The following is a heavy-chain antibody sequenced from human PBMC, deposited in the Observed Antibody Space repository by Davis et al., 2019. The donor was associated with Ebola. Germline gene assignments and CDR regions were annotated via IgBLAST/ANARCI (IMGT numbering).Heavy chain of an antibody. J-gene: IGHJ4*02. CDR1: GFTFSSYW. Sequence: GESLKISCAASGFTFSSYWMHWVRQAPGKGLVWVSRMNNHGSITNYADSVKGRFTISRDNSKNTLYLQMNSLRAEDTAVYYCARGTQQLNWDQGTLVTVSS. CDR3: ARGTQQLN. CDR2: MNNHGSIT. D-gene: IGHD6-13*01. V-gene: IGHV3-74*01.